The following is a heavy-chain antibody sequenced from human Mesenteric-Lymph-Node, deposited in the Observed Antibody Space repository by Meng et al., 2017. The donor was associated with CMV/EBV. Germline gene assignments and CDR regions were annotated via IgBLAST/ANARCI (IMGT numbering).Heavy chain of an antibody. J-gene: IGHJ4*02. V-gene: IGHV3-11*04. CDR1: GFSFSDYY. Sequence: GESLKISCAASGFSFSDYYMSWIRQAPGKGLEWISYISSSGSAIYYADSVKGRFTISRDNAKNSLYLQMNSLRGEDTAVYYCARESSGWYRASFDYWGQGTLVTVSS. CDR2: ISSSGSAI. CDR3: ARESSGWYRASFDY. D-gene: IGHD6-19*01.